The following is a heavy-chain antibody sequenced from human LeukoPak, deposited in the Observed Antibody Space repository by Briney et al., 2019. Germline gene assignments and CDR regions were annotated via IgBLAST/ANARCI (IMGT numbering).Heavy chain of an antibody. J-gene: IGHJ4*02. D-gene: IGHD3-22*01. Sequence: GGSLRLSCAASGFTFSHYSMNWVRQAPGKGLEWVSFISSSSSYIYYADSLKGRFTISRDNAKNSLYLQMNSLRAEDTAVYYCARGNDYYDTSGYYYWGQGTLVTVSS. CDR3: ARGNDYYDTSGYYY. V-gene: IGHV3-21*01. CDR1: GFTFSHYS. CDR2: ISSSSSYI.